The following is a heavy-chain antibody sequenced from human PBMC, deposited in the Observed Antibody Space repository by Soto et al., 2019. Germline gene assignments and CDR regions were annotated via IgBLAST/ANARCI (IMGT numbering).Heavy chain of an antibody. Sequence: SETLSLTCAITGDSVSSNSAGWSWVRQSPSRGLEWLGRTYYRSKWYYEYAVSVRGRITINPDTSKNQYSLQLNSVTPEDTAVYFCARGEQYSGRIFDYWGQGTLVTV. CDR3: ARGEQYSGRIFDY. V-gene: IGHV6-1*01. CDR2: TYYRSKWYY. D-gene: IGHD1-26*01. CDR1: GDSVSSNSAG. J-gene: IGHJ4*01.